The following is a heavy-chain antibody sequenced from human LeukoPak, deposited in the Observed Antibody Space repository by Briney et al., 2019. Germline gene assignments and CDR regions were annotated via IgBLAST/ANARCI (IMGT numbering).Heavy chain of an antibody. J-gene: IGHJ4*02. CDR2: LYNSGST. CDR3: ARNPMDSSGWYTYFDY. D-gene: IGHD6-19*01. Sequence: SETLSLTCSVSGGSISRGTFSWGWIRQPPGKGLEWIGSLYNSGSTYYNPSLKSRVTISVDTSENHFSLRLTSVTAADTAVYYCARNPMDSSGWYTYFDYWGQGTLVTVSS. V-gene: IGHV4-39*02. CDR1: GGSISRGTFS.